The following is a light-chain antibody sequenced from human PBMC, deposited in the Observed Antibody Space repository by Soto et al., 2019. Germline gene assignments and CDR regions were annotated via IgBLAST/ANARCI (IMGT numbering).Light chain of an antibody. Sequence: LSHSAGALSFTPGDSATLSCRASQSVSSSYLAWYQQKPGQAPRLLIYGASSRATGIPDRFSGSGSGTDFTLTISNLEPEDLAVYYCQQYGTSPETFGQGTKVDI. J-gene: IGKJ1*01. CDR2: GAS. V-gene: IGKV3-20*01. CDR3: QQYGTSPET. CDR1: QSVSSSY.